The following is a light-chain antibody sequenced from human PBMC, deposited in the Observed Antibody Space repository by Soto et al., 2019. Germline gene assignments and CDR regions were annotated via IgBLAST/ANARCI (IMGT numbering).Light chain of an antibody. CDR3: MQALNVPLT. CDR1: ESLLHSKGNNY. J-gene: IGKJ4*01. CDR2: FAS. Sequence: DVVMTQSPLSLVVTPGEPASISCRSSESLLHSKGNNYLDWYLQKPGQSPQLLIYFASNRASGVPDRFSGSASGTDVTLTISRVEAEDVGVYYCMQALNVPLTFGGGTRVEI. V-gene: IGKV2-28*01.